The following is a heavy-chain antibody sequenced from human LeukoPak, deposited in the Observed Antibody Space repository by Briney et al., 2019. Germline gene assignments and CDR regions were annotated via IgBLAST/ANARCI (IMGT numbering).Heavy chain of an antibody. D-gene: IGHD4-17*01. CDR1: GFSFSSYA. CDR2: ISGSGGST. CDR3: AKFTSTVTNQPIY. J-gene: IGHJ4*02. Sequence: PGESLRLSCAASGFSFSSYAMSWVRQAPGKGLEWVSAISGSGGSTYYADSVKGKLTISRDNSKNTLYLQMNSLRAEDTAVYYCAKFTSTVTNQPIYWGQGTLVTVSS. V-gene: IGHV3-23*01.